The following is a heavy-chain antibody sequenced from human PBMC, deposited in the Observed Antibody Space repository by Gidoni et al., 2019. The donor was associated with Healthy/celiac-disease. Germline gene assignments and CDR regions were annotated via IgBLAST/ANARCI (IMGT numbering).Heavy chain of an antibody. Sequence: EVQLVESGGGLVKPGGSLRLSCAASGFTFSSYSMNWVRKAPGKGLEWVSSISSSSSYIYYADSVKGRFTISRDNAKNSLYLQMNSLRAEDTAVYYCARDLIKGSGSYSYYYYGMDVWGQGTTVTVSS. CDR2: ISSSSSYI. CDR3: ARDLIKGSGSYSYYYYGMDV. D-gene: IGHD3-10*01. V-gene: IGHV3-21*01. J-gene: IGHJ6*02. CDR1: GFTFSSYS.